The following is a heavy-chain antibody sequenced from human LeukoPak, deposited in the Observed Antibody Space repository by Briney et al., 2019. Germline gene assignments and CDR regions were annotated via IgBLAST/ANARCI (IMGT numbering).Heavy chain of an antibody. CDR1: GFTFTISA. Sequence: SVKVSCKASGFTFTISAMQWVRQARGQRLEGIGWIVVGSGNTNYAQKFQERVTITRDMSTSTAYMELSSLRSEDTAVYYCAELGITMIGGVWGKGTTVTISS. D-gene: IGHD3-10*02. CDR2: IVVGSGNT. V-gene: IGHV1-58*02. CDR3: AELGITMIGGV. J-gene: IGHJ6*04.